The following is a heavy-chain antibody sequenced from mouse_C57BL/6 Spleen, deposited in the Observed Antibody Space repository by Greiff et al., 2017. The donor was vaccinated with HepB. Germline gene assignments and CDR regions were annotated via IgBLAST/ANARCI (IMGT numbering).Heavy chain of an antibody. V-gene: IGHV1-19*01. Sequence: DVQLQESGPVLVKPGASVKMSCKASGYTFTDYYMNWVKQSHGKSLEWIGVINPYNGGTSYNQKFKGKATLTVDKSSSTAYMELNSLTSEDSAVYYCARRRGYFDYWGQGTTLTVSS. J-gene: IGHJ2*01. CDR2: INPYNGGT. CDR3: ARRRGYFDY. CDR1: GYTFTDYY.